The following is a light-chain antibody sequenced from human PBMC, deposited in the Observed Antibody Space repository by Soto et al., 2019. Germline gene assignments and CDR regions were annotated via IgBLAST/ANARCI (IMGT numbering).Light chain of an antibody. Sequence: QSVLTQPASVSGSPGQSITISCTGTSHDVGAYDYVAWYQQHPGKAPKVIIYAVTNRPSGVSNRFSGSKSGNTASLTISGLQAEDEADYYCSSYTSSSTLVFGGGTKLTVL. V-gene: IGLV2-14*01. J-gene: IGLJ3*02. CDR2: AVT. CDR1: SHDVGAYDY. CDR3: SSYTSSSTLV.